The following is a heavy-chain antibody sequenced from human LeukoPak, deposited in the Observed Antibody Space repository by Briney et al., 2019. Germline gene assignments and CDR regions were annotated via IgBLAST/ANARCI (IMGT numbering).Heavy chain of an antibody. CDR3: ATDRERDPSVYYLV. Sequence: PGGSLRLSCAASGFTVSSNYMSWVRQAPGKGLEWISTISDNGGETYYADSVKGRFAISRDNSKNTLFLQMNSLRAEDSAVYYCATDRERDPSVYYLVGGQGTLITVSS. CDR1: GFTVSSNY. CDR2: ISDNGGET. V-gene: IGHV3-23*01. D-gene: IGHD3-22*01. J-gene: IGHJ4*02.